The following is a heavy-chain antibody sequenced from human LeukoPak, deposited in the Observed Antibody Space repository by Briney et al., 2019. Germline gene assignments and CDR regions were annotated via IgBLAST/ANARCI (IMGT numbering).Heavy chain of an antibody. J-gene: IGHJ3*02. Sequence: GGSLRLSCAASGFTFSSFEMKWVRQAPGKGLEWVSYISSGGSTIYYADSVKGRFTISRDNTKNSLYLQMNSLRAEDTAVYYCAKDGGSDPDSFDIWGQGTMVTVSS. CDR2: ISSGGSTI. V-gene: IGHV3-48*03. CDR1: GFTFSSFE. D-gene: IGHD2-15*01. CDR3: AKDGGSDPDSFDI.